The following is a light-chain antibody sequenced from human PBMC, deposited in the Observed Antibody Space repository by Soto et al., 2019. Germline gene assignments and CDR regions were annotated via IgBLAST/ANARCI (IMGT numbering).Light chain of an antibody. J-gene: IGLJ1*01. CDR1: IGGNY. CDR3: ATWDDSLSGSV. Sequence: QSVLTQPPSASGTPGQRVTISCSGIGGNYVYWFQQLPGTAPKLLIDRNNQRPSGVPDRLSGSKSGTSASLAISGLRSEDEADYYCATWDDSLSGSVFGTGTKLTVL. CDR2: RNN. V-gene: IGLV1-47*01.